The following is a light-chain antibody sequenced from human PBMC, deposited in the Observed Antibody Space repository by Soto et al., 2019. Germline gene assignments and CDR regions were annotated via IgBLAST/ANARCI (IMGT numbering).Light chain of an antibody. Sequence: VLTQSPATLPLSPGDRATLSCMASQNVGTYLAWYQQKPGQVPRLLIYDASNRATGIPARFSGSGSGTDFTLTISSLEPEDFAVYYCQQRFNWPLTFGGGTKVEIK. CDR2: DAS. J-gene: IGKJ4*01. CDR1: QNVGTY. CDR3: QQRFNWPLT. V-gene: IGKV3-11*01.